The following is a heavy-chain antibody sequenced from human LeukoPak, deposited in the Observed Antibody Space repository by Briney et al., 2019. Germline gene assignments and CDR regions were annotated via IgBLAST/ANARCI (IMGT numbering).Heavy chain of an antibody. J-gene: IGHJ4*02. CDR2: INSGGSGT. D-gene: IGHD4-17*01. V-gene: IGHV3-74*01. CDR3: ARDFGDYFCYFDY. CDR1: GVNFSSNW. Sequence: GGSLRLSCAASGVNFSSNWMHWVRQTPGKGLMWVSRINSGGSGTSYADSVEGRFTISRDNAKNTLCLQMNRLRAEDTAVYYCARDFGDYFCYFDYWGQGTLVTVSP.